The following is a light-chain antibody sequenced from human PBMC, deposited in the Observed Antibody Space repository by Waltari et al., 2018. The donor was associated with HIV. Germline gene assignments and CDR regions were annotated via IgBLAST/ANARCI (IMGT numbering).Light chain of an antibody. CDR2: GAT. J-gene: IGKJ1*01. CDR3: QHYNNWPPWT. Sequence: TQSPPTLSASPGDTVILSCRASETVNSNLAWYQQNPGQAPRLLIYGATTRATGVPVRFTGSGSETEFILTISSLQAEDFAVYYCQHYNNWPPWTFGPGTTVEVK. V-gene: IGKV3-15*01. CDR1: ETVNSN.